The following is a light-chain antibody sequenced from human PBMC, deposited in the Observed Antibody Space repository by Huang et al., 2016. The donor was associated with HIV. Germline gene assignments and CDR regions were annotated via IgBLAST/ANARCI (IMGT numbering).Light chain of an antibody. CDR1: KSVISRY. CDR3: QQYGSSSYT. Sequence: EIVLTQSPASLSLSPGESAMLSCGASKSVISRYLAWFQQKPGMPPRLLIYDASVRAPGIPDRFSGGGSGTDFTLTISRLEPEDFAVYYCQQYGSSSYTFGQGTKLEIK. CDR2: DAS. V-gene: IGKV3D-20*01. J-gene: IGKJ2*01.